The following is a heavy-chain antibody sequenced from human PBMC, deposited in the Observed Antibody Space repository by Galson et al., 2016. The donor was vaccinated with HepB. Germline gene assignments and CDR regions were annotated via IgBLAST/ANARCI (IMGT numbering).Heavy chain of an antibody. Sequence: SVKVSCKASGYTFTSYGISWVRQAPGQGLEWMGLISASKGKTNYAQNLQGRVTMTTDTYTSTVYMELRSLRSDDTAVYYCARDAAYCGPTTCHSGWFDPWGQGTLVTVSS. CDR2: ISASKGKT. CDR3: ARDAAYCGPTTCHSGWFDP. J-gene: IGHJ5*02. CDR1: GYTFTSYG. D-gene: IGHD2-21*01. V-gene: IGHV1-18*01.